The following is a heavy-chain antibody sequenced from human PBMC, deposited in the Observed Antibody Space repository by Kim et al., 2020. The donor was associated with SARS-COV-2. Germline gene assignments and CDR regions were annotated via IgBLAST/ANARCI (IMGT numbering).Heavy chain of an antibody. Sequence: SETLSLTCAVYGGSFSGYYWSWIRQPPGKGLEWIGEINHSGSTNYNPSLKSRVTISVDTSKNQFSLKLSSVTAADTAVYYCARGTDGYCDVVLVVWCYYYCMDVWGQGTTVTVSS. D-gene: IGHD2-8*02. V-gene: IGHV4-34*01. CDR3: ARGTDGYCDVVLVVWCYYYCMDV. CDR1: GGSFSGYY. J-gene: IGHJ6*02. CDR2: INHSGST.